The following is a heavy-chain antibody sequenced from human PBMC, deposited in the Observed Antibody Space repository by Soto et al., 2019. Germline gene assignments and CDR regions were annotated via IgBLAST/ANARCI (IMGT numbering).Heavy chain of an antibody. CDR2: ISSSSSYI. D-gene: IGHD6-13*01. J-gene: IGHJ4*02. Sequence: VQLVESGGGLVKPGGSLRLSCAASGFTFSSYSMNWVRQAPGKGLEWVSSISSSSSYIYYADSVKGRFTISRDNAKNSLYLQMNSLRAEDTAVYYCASWGSSSWYGYWGQGTLVTVSS. CDR3: ASWGSSSWYGY. CDR1: GFTFSSYS. V-gene: IGHV3-21*01.